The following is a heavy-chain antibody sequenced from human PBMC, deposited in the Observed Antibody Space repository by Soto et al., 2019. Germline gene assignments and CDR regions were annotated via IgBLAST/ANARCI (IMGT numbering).Heavy chain of an antibody. CDR2: IRSKAYGGTT. J-gene: IGHJ6*02. Sequence: PVGSLRLSCTASGFTFGDYAMSWFRQAPGKGLEWVGFIRSKAYGGTTEYAASVKGRFTISRDDSKSIAYLQMNSLKTEDTAVYYCTSRLLWFGEQDQEYWGYYGMDVWGQGTTVTVSS. CDR3: TSRLLWFGEQDQEYWGYYGMDV. CDR1: GFTFGDYA. V-gene: IGHV3-49*03. D-gene: IGHD3-10*01.